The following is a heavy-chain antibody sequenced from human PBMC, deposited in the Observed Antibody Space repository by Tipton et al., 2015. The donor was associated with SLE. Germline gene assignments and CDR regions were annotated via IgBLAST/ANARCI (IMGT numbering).Heavy chain of an antibody. V-gene: IGHV4-59*01. CDR2: IYYSGTT. D-gene: IGHD4-17*01. CDR1: GVSINHYY. J-gene: IGHJ4*02. Sequence: GLVKPSETLSLTCSVAGVSINHYYWSWVRQSPGKGLEWLGYIYYSGTTNYNPSLKSRITISVDTSKSQFSLRLSSMTAADTAVYYCARDSTYGWHDYWGQGTLVTVSS. CDR3: ARDSTYGWHDY.